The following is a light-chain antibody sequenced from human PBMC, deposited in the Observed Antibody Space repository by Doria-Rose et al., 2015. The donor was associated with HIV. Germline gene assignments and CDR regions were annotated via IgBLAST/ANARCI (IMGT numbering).Light chain of an antibody. CDR1: QSFSSTY. V-gene: IGKV3-20*01. Sequence: TQSPGTLSLSPGERATLSCRASQSFSSTYLAWYQQKPGQAPSLLISDGSTRATGIPDRFSASGSGADFTLTSNRLETEDFALYYCHQYGTSWTFGQGTKVEI. J-gene: IGKJ1*01. CDR3: HQYGTSWT. CDR2: DGS.